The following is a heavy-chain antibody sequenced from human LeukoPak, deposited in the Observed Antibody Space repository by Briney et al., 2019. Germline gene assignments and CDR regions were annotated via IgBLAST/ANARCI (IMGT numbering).Heavy chain of an antibody. J-gene: IGHJ4*02. CDR2: ISGSGDST. V-gene: IGHV3-23*01. Sequence: PGGSLRLSCAASGFTFSSYAMSWVRQAPGKGLEWVSVISGSGDSTHYADSVKGRFTISRGNSKNTVYLQMNSLRVEDTAVYYCANEGPNFDYWGQGTLVTVSS. CDR1: GFTFSSYA. CDR3: ANEGPNFDY.